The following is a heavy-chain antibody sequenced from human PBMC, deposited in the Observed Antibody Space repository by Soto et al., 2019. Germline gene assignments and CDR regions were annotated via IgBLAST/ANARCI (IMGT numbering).Heavy chain of an antibody. D-gene: IGHD4-17*01. CDR1: GFTFSSYG. V-gene: IGHV3-33*01. CDR2: IWYDGSNK. CDR3: ARDTYLGYGGKSGIDY. J-gene: IGHJ4*02. Sequence: QVQLVESGGGVVQPGRSLRLSCAASGFTFSSYGMHWVRQAPGKGLEWVAVIWYDGSNKYYAYSVKGRFTISRDNSKNTPDLQMNSLRAEDTAVYYCARDTYLGYGGKSGIDYWGQGTLVTVSS.